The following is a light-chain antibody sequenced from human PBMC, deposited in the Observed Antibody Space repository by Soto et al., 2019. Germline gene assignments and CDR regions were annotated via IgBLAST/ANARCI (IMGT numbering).Light chain of an antibody. CDR1: QSVSSY. CDR3: QQRRT. J-gene: IGKJ3*01. CDR2: DAS. Sequence: EVVLTQSPATLSLSPGERATLSCRASQSVSSYLAWYQQKPGQAPRLLIYDASNRATGIPARFSGSGSGTDFTPTISSLEPEDFAVYYCQQRRTFGPGTKGDIK. V-gene: IGKV3-11*01.